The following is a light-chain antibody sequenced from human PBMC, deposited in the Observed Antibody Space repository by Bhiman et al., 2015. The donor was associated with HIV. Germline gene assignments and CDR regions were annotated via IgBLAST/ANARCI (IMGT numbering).Light chain of an antibody. V-gene: IGLV6-57*02. CDR2: EDN. J-gene: IGLJ3*02. CDR3: QSYDSSNPWV. Sequence: NFMLTQPHSVSESPGKTVTISCTGSSGSIASNYVQWYQQRPGSAPTTVIYEDNQRPSGVPDRFSGSIDTSSNSASLTFSGLKTEDEADYYCQSYDSSNPWVFGGGTKLTVL. CDR1: SGSIASNY.